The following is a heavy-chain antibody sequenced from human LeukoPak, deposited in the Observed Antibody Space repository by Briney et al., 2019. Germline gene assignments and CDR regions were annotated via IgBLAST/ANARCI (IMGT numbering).Heavy chain of an antibody. J-gene: IGHJ4*02. CDR1: GFTFSFAT. D-gene: IGHD5-18*01. V-gene: IGHV3-23*01. Sequence: GGSLRLSGAASGFTFSFATMTWVRQGLGKGLECVSLISASGGSTYYADSVKGRFTISRDNSKNTVYLQMNSLRAEDTALYYCAKDIQGANWGQGTLVTVSS. CDR3: AKDIQGAN. CDR2: ISASGGST.